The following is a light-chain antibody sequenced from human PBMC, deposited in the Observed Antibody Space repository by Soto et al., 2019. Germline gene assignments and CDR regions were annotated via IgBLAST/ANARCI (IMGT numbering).Light chain of an antibody. Sequence: QSVLTQPASVSGAPGQRVTISCTGSSSNIGAGYDVHWFQQFPGTAPKLLIYSSYNRPSGVPGRFSGSKSGTSASLAITGLQAEDEADFSCQSYDSSLSAYVFGTGTKVTVL. CDR3: QSYDSSLSAYV. V-gene: IGLV1-40*01. CDR2: SSY. J-gene: IGLJ1*01. CDR1: SSNIGAGYD.